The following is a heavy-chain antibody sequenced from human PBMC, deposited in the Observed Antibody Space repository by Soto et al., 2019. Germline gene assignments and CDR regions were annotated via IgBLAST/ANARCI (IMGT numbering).Heavy chain of an antibody. Sequence: SETLSLTCTVSGGSVSSGSYYWSWIRQPPGKGLEWIGYIYYSGSTNYNPSLKSRVTISVDTSKNQFSLKLSSVTAADTAVYYCARSNPNYDFWSGYYGDFDYWGQGTLVTVSS. CDR1: GGSVSSGSYY. D-gene: IGHD3-3*01. CDR3: ARSNPNYDFWSGYYGDFDY. V-gene: IGHV4-61*01. J-gene: IGHJ4*02. CDR2: IYYSGST.